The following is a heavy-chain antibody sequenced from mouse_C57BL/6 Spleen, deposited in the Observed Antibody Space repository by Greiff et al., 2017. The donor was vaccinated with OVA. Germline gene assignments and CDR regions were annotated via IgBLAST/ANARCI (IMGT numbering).Heavy chain of an antibody. CDR1: GYSFTDYN. J-gene: IGHJ4*01. V-gene: IGHV1-39*01. Sequence: EVQLQQSGPELVKPGASVKISCKASGYSFTDYNMNWVKQSNGKSLEWMGVINPNYGTTSYNQKFKGKATLTVDQASSTAYMQLNSLTSEDSAVYYCAGGLRTPYAMDYWGQGTSVTVSS. CDR3: AGGLRTPYAMDY. CDR2: INPNYGTT.